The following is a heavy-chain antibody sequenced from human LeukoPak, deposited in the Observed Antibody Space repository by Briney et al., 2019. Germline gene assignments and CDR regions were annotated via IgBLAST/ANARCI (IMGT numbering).Heavy chain of an antibody. Sequence: PGGSLRLSCAASGFTFDDYGMSWVRQAPGKGLEWVSGINWNGGSTGYADSVKGRFTISRDNSKNTLYLQMNSLRAEDTAVYYCAKGHVLLWFGEGWGQGTLVTVSS. J-gene: IGHJ4*02. CDR1: GFTFDDYG. CDR2: INWNGGST. D-gene: IGHD3-10*01. CDR3: AKGHVLLWFGEG. V-gene: IGHV3-20*04.